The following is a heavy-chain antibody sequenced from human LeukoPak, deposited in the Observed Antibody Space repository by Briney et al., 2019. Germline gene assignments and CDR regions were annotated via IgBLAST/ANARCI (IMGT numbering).Heavy chain of an antibody. CDR3: ARSPGLQINWFDP. J-gene: IGHJ5*02. Sequence: SVKVSCKASGGTFSSYAISWVRQAPGQGLEWMGGIIPIFGTANYAQKFQGRVTITADESTSTAYMELSSLRSEDTAVYYCARSPGLQINWFDPWGQGTLVTVSS. V-gene: IGHV1-69*13. CDR1: GGTFSSYA. CDR2: IIPIFGTA. D-gene: IGHD4-11*01.